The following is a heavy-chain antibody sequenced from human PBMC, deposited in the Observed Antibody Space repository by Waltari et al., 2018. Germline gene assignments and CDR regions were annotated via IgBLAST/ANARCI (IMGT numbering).Heavy chain of an antibody. CDR3: ARVSIAAHDYCYGMDV. Sequence: EVQLVQSGAEVKKPGESLKIYCKGSGYSFTSYWIGWVRQMPGKGLEWMGMTYPGDSDTRYSPSFQGQVTISADKSISTAYLQWSSLKASDTAMYYCARVSIAAHDYCYGMDVWGQGTTVTVSS. CDR2: TYPGDSDT. D-gene: IGHD6-6*01. CDR1: GYSFTSYW. J-gene: IGHJ6*02. V-gene: IGHV5-51*01.